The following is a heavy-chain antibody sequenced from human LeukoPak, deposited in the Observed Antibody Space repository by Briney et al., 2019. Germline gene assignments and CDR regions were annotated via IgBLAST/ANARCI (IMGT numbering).Heavy chain of an antibody. Sequence: PSETLSLTCTVSGGSTSSDHWSWIRQSPGKGLEWVGCVYNSGDTGKNPSLKSRVTILLDTSKNQCSLKLTSVSAADTAVYYCARLKLGAYFDLWGRGTLVTVSS. CDR3: ARLKLGAYFDL. CDR1: GGSTSSDH. J-gene: IGHJ2*01. V-gene: IGHV4-59*08. CDR2: VYNSGDT. D-gene: IGHD3-16*01.